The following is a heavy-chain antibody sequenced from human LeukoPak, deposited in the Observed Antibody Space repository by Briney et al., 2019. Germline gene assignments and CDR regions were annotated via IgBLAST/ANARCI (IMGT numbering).Heavy chain of an antibody. Sequence: GASVKVSCKASGYTFTSYGISWVRQAPGQGLEWMGWISAYNGNTNYAQKLQGRVTMTTDTSTSTAYMELRSLRSDDTAVYYCARVFDILTGYYGHDYWGQGTLVTVSS. V-gene: IGHV1-18*01. CDR3: ARVFDILTGYYGHDY. D-gene: IGHD3-9*01. CDR2: ISAYNGNT. CDR1: GYTFTSYG. J-gene: IGHJ4*02.